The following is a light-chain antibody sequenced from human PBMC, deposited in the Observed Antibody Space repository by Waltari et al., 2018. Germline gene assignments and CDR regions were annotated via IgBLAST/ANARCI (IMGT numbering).Light chain of an antibody. V-gene: IGLV1-44*01. CDR2: SNK. Sequence: QSVLTQPPSASGTPGQRVTISCSGSSSNIGTNPVNWYQQLPGTTPKLLIYSNKQRPSGVPDRFAGSKSGNSASLAISGLQSEDEADFYCAAWDDSLNGVLFGGGTKLTVL. CDR1: SSNIGTNP. J-gene: IGLJ2*01. CDR3: AAWDDSLNGVL.